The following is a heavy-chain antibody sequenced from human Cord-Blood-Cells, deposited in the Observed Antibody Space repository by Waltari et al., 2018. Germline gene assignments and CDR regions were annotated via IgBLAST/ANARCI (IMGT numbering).Heavy chain of an antibody. J-gene: IGHJ3*02. D-gene: IGHD3-10*01. CDR2: MNPNSGNT. CDR3: ARGRGGMDAFDI. V-gene: IGHV1-8*03. Sequence: QVQLVQSGAAVKKPGASVKVSCKASGYTFPSYDINSVRQATGQGLEWMGWMNPNSGNTGYAQKFQGIVTITRNTSISTAYMELSSLRSEDTAVYYCARGRGGMDAFDIWGQGTMVTVSS. CDR1: GYTFPSYD.